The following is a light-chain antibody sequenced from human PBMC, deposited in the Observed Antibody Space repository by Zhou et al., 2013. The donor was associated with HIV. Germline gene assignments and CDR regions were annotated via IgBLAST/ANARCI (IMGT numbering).Light chain of an antibody. CDR1: QGIGSD. CDR3: QQSYSSPWT. V-gene: IGKV1-6*01. J-gene: IGKJ1*01. Sequence: AIQMTQSPSSLSASVGDRVTITCRASQGIGSDLAWYQQKPGKAPKLLIYGASTLHSGVPSRFSGSGSGTDFTLTISSLRPEDFATYYCQQSYSSPWTFGQGTKVEIK. CDR2: GAS.